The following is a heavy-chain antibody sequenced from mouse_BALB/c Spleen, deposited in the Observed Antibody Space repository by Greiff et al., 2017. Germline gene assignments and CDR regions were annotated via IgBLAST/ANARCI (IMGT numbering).Heavy chain of an antibody. V-gene: IGHV5-6-5*01. CDR2: IRSGGST. Sequence: EVQVVESGGGLVKPGGSLKLSCAASGFTFSSYAMSWVRQTPEKRLEWVASIRSGGSTYYPDSVKGRFTISRDNARNILYLQMSSLRSEDTAMYYCARCYGSSYWYCDVWGAGTTVTDAS. CDR1: GFTFSSYA. D-gene: IGHD1-1*01. J-gene: IGHJ1*01. CDR3: ARCYGSSYWYCDV.